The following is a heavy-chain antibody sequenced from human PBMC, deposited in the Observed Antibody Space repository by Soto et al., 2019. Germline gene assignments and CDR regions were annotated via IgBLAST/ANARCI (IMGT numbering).Heavy chain of an antibody. CDR2: ISGSGDST. Sequence: GGSLRFSCAASGFRFSSYAMCWVRQAPGKGLEWVSAISGSGDSTYYADSVKGRFTISRDNSKNTLYLQINSLRAEDTAIYYCAKSFVWSPGPSGLDVWGQGTAVTVSS. J-gene: IGHJ6*02. V-gene: IGHV3-23*01. CDR3: AKSFVWSPGPSGLDV. CDR1: GFRFSSYA. D-gene: IGHD2-21*01.